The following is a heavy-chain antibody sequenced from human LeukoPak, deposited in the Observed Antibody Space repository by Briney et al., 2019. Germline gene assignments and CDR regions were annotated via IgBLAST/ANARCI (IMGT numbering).Heavy chain of an antibody. V-gene: IGHV1-18*01. J-gene: IGHJ4*02. D-gene: IGHD2-21*02. CDR2: ISAYNGNT. CDR1: GYTFTSYG. CDR3: ARDSYSKVTRYFDY. Sequence: PWALVKVSCKASGYTFTSYGISWVRQAPGQGLEWMGWISAYNGNTNYAQKLQGRVIMTTDTSTSTAYMELRSLRSDDTAVYYCARDSYSKVTRYFDYWGQGTLVTVSS.